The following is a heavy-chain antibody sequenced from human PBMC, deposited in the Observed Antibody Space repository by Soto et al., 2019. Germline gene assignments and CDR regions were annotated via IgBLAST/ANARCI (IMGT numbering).Heavy chain of an antibody. CDR2: INAGNGNT. CDR1: GYTVTSYV. D-gene: IGHD3-3*01. V-gene: IGHV1-3*01. CDR3: ARPGHDFRLFDY. J-gene: IGHJ4*02. Sequence: ASVKVSCKPSGYTVTSYVMHWVRQAPGQRLEWMGWINAGNGNTKYSQKFQGRVTITRDTSASTAYMELSSLRSEDTAVYYCARPGHDFRLFDYWGKGTLVTVST.